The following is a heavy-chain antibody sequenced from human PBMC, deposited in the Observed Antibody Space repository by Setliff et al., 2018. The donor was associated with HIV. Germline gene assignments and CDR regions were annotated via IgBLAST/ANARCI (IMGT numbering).Heavy chain of an antibody. CDR2: INSDGSST. CDR1: GFTFSSYW. V-gene: IGHV3-74*01. J-gene: IGHJ4*02. CDR3: ARQDLGAYAPLRY. D-gene: IGHD5-12*01. Sequence: GESLRLSCAASGFTFSSYWMYWVRQAPGKGLVWVSRINSDGSSTSYADSVKGRFTISRDNAKNTLYLQMNSLRAEDTAVYYCARQDLGAYAPLRYWGQGTLVTVSS.